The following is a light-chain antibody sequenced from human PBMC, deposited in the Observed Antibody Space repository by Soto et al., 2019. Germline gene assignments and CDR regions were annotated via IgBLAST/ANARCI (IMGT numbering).Light chain of an antibody. V-gene: IGLV2-8*01. Sequence: QSALTQPPSASGSPGQSVTISSTGTSIDVGGYDYVSWYQQHPGKAPKLMIYEVTIRPSGVSDRFSGSKSGNTASLTVSGLQAEDEADYYCSSYTGGNPSYVFGTGTKLTVL. CDR3: SSYTGGNPSYV. J-gene: IGLJ1*01. CDR2: EVT. CDR1: SIDVGGYDY.